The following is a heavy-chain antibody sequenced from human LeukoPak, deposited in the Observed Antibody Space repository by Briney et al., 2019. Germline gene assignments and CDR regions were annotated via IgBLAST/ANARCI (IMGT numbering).Heavy chain of an antibody. CDR3: ARGSDDYKLGNH. CDR2: IYSSEYT. D-gene: IGHD5-24*01. J-gene: IGHJ5*02. Sequence: PSETLSLSCTVSGDSFDNSYSWTWVRQPPGKRPEWIGTIYSSEYTYYHPSLRSRATISADTSRNLFSLKLNSVTAADTAVYYCARGSDDYKLGNHWGHGTLVTVSS. CDR1: GDSFDNSYS. V-gene: IGHV4-39*01.